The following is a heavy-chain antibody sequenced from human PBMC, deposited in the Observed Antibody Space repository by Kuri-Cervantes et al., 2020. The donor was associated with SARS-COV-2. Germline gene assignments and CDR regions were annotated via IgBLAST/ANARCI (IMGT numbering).Heavy chain of an antibody. CDR3: ARSDFWSGYYFDY. CDR2: INSDGSST. Sequence: GGSLRLSCAASGFTFSSYWMHWVRQAPGKGLVWVSRINSDGSSTSYADSVKGRFTISRDNAKNTLYLQMNSLRAEDTAVYYCARSDFWSGYYFDYWGQGTLVTVSS. J-gene: IGHJ4*02. V-gene: IGHV3-74*01. D-gene: IGHD3-3*01. CDR1: GFTFSSYW.